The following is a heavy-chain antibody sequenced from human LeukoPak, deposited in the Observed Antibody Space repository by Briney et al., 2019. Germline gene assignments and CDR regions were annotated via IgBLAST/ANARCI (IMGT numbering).Heavy chain of an antibody. CDR1: GYSLTSGYY. D-gene: IGHD6-19*01. Sequence: PSETLSLTCTVSGYSLTSGYYWGWIRQPPGKGLEWIGYIYYSGSTNYNPSLKSRVTISVDTSKNQFSLKLSSVTAADTAVYYCARGRHGWLYYYYYMDVWGKGTTVTISS. J-gene: IGHJ6*03. CDR3: ARGRHGWLYYYYYMDV. V-gene: IGHV4-61*01. CDR2: IYYSGST.